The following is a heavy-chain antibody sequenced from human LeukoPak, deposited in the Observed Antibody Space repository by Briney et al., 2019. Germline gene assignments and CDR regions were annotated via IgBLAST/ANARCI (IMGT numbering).Heavy chain of an antibody. J-gene: IGHJ4*02. V-gene: IGHV3-20*04. Sequence: AGGSLRLSCAASGFTFDDYGMSWVRQAPGKGPEWVSGINWYGGSTGYADSVKGRFTISRDNAKNSLYLQMNSLRAEDTALYYCARGFDATGLDYWGQGTLVTVSS. CDR3: ARGFDATGLDY. CDR1: GFTFDDYG. CDR2: INWYGGST. D-gene: IGHD2-15*01.